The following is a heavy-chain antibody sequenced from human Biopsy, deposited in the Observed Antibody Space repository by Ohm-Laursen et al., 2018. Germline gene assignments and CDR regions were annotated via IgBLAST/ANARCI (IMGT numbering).Heavy chain of an antibody. D-gene: IGHD2-15*01. CDR3: ARMDCSGGSCHYYSYGMDV. Sequence: SETLSLTCTVSGGSISSYYWSWIRQPPGKGLEWIGFLYYNGFTNSNPSLKSRLTISVDTSKNQFSLKLSSVTAADTAVYYCARMDCSGGSCHYYSYGMDVWGQGTTVTVSS. CDR1: GGSISSYY. J-gene: IGHJ6*02. V-gene: IGHV4-59*08. CDR2: LYYNGFT.